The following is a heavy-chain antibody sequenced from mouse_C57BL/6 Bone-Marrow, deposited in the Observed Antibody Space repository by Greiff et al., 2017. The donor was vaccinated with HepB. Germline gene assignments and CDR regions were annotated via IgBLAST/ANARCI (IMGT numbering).Heavy chain of an antibody. V-gene: IGHV1-74*01. CDR3: ASYGRSSWFAY. D-gene: IGHD1-1*01. J-gene: IGHJ3*01. CDR1: GYTFTSYW. CDR2: LHPSDSDT. Sequence: QVQLQQPGAELVKPGASVKVSCKASGYTFTSYWLHWVKQRPGPGLEWIGRLHPSDSDTNYNQKFKGKDTLTVDKSSSTAYMQLLSLTSEVSAVYYWASYGRSSWFAYWGQGTLVTVSA.